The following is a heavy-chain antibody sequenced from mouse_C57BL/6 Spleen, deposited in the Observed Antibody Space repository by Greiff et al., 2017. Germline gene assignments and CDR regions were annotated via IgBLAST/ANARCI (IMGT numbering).Heavy chain of an antibody. CDR1: GYTFTDYY. Sequence: QVQLQQSGAELVRPGASVKLSCMASGYTFTDYYINWVKQRPGQGLEWIARIYPGSGHTYYNEKFKGKATLTAEKSSSTAYMQLSSLTSEDSAVYFCARSGYGSGNAMDYGGQGTSVTVSS. CDR3: ARSGYGSGNAMDY. CDR2: IYPGSGHT. D-gene: IGHD1-1*01. V-gene: IGHV1-76*01. J-gene: IGHJ4*01.